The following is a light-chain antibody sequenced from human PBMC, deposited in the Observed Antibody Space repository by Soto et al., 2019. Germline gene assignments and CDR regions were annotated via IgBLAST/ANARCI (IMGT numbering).Light chain of an antibody. CDR2: EVS. CDR1: SSDVGGYNY. J-gene: IGLJ1*01. Sequence: QSALTQPASVSGSPGQSMTISCTGTSSDVGGYNYVSWYQQHPGKAPKLMIYEVSNRPLGVSNRFSGSKSGNTASLTISGLQAEDEADYYCSSYTSSSILVFGTGTKLTVL. CDR3: SSYTSSSILV. V-gene: IGLV2-14*01.